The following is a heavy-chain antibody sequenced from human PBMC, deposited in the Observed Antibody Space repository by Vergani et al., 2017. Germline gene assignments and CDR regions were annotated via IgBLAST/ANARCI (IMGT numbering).Heavy chain of an antibody. J-gene: IGHJ5*02. V-gene: IGHV4-31*03. CDR2: IYYSGST. CDR3: ASHGNYYDSSGYYYVGWFDP. D-gene: IGHD3-22*01. CDR1: GDSISRGGYY. Sequence: QVQLQESGPGLVKPSQTLSLTCTVSGDSISRGGYYWSWIRQHPGKGLEWIGYIYYSGSTYYNPSLKSRVTISVDTSKNQFSLKLSSVTAADTAVYYCASHGNYYDSSGYYYVGWFDPWGQGPLVTVSS.